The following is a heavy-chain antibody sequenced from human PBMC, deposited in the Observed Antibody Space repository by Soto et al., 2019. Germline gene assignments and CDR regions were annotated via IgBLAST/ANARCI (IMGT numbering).Heavy chain of an antibody. J-gene: IGHJ4*02. CDR2: IYTSGST. V-gene: IGHV4-4*07. Sequence: SETLSLTCTVSGGSISSYYWSWIRQPAGKGLEWIGRIYTSGSTNYNPSLKSRVTMSVDTSKNQFSLKLSSVTAADTAVYYCARACSSNSCYDVFDYWGQGILVTAPQ. D-gene: IGHD2-2*01. CDR3: ARACSSNSCYDVFDY. CDR1: GGSISSYY.